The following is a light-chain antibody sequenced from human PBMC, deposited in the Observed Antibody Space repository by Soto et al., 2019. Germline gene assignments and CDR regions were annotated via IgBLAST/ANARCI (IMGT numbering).Light chain of an antibody. Sequence: LTQCPCASGCPGHALALPCPRTRSVVGGYNYVSWYQQHPGKAPKLMIYEVSKRPSGVPDRFSGSKSGNTASLTVSGLQAEDEADYYCSSYAGSNNYVFGNGTKVTVL. V-gene: IGLV2-8*01. J-gene: IGLJ1*01. CDR2: EVS. CDR1: RSVVGGYNY. CDR3: SSYAGSNNYV.